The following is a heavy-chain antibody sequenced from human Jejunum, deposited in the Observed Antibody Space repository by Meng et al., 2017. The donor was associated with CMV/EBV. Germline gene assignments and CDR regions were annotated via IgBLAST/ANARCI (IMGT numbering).Heavy chain of an antibody. D-gene: IGHD1-1*01. CDR1: GCTVDDAG. Sequence: ASGCTVDDAGMNGGRQGAGKGLEGVGRIKDKTNGKTIDYAAPVKGRFTISRDDSKETLYLQMNSLRSDDAAVYYCAAGTGMTDFDYWGQGTLVTVSS. CDR3: AAGTGMTDFDY. J-gene: IGHJ4*02. CDR2: IKDKTNGKTI. V-gene: IGHV3-15*01.